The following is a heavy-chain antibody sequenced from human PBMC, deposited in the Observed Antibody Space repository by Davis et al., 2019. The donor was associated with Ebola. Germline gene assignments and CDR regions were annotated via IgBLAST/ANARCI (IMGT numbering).Heavy chain of an antibody. Sequence: ASVKVSCKASGYTLTGYYMHWVRQAPGQGLEYMAWISPDSGATHYEQRFQGRVSMPRDTSTATAFMELTGLTPDDTAVYYCARARSSGWFTYWGQGTQVTVSS. CDR2: ISPDSGAT. CDR3: ARARSSGWFTY. V-gene: IGHV1-2*02. J-gene: IGHJ4*02. CDR1: GYTLTGYY. D-gene: IGHD6-19*01.